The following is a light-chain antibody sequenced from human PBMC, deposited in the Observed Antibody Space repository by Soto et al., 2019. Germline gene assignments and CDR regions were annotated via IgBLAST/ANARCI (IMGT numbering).Light chain of an antibody. CDR1: QCVSSRY. V-gene: IGKV3-20*01. CDR2: GAS. CDR3: QPYGNSRWT. J-gene: IGKJ1*01. Sequence: EIVLTQSPVTLSLSPGERATLSCRASQCVSSRYLAWYQQKPGQAPRLLISGASTRATGIPDRFSGSGSGTDFTLTISRLEPEDFAVYYCQPYGNSRWTFGQGTKVEIK.